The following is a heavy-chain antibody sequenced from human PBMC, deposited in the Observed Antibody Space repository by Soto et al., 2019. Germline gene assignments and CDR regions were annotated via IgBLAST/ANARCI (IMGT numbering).Heavy chain of an antibody. Sequence: GGSLRLSCAASGFTFSSYAMHWVRQAPGKGLEWVAVISYDGSNKYYADSVKGRFTISRDNSKNTLYLQMNSLRAEDTAVYYCARDYPDCSSTRCYNRGMDVWGQGTTVTVSS. CDR3: ARDYPDCSSTRCYNRGMDV. V-gene: IGHV3-30-3*01. CDR1: GFTFSSYA. D-gene: IGHD2-2*02. J-gene: IGHJ6*02. CDR2: ISYDGSNK.